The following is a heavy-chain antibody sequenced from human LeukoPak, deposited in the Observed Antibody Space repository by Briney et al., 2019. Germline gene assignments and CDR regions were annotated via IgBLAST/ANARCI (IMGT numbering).Heavy chain of an antibody. D-gene: IGHD3-16*01. CDR1: GGSISSHY. CDR3: AGQVAAVFGTFDY. J-gene: IGHJ4*02. V-gene: IGHV4-59*11. Sequence: SETLSLTCTVSGGSISSHYWSWIRQPPGKGLEWIGYIYYSGSTNYNPSLKSQVTISVDTSKNQFSLKLSSVTAADTAVYYCAGQVAAVFGTFDYWGQGTLVTVSS. CDR2: IYYSGST.